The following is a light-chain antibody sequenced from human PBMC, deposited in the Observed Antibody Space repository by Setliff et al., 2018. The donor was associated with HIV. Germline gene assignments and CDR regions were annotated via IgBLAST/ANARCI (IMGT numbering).Light chain of an antibody. Sequence: SVLTQPRSVSGSPGQSVTISCTGTSSDFGAYDYVSWYQQHPGKAPKLIIFDVTERPSGVPDRFSGSKSGNTASLTISGLQSADEADYYCCSNAARPTFYVFGTGTKVTVL. CDR2: DVT. J-gene: IGLJ1*01. CDR1: SSDFGAYDY. V-gene: IGLV2-11*01. CDR3: CSNAARPTFYV.